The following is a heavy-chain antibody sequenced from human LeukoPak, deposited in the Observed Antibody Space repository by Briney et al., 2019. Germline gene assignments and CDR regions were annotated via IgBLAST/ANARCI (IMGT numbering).Heavy chain of an antibody. J-gene: IGHJ4*02. CDR3: ARTIRGY. CDR2: IKEDGSEK. Sequence: GGSLRLSCATSGFTFSNYWMSWVRQAPGKGLEWVANIKEDGSEKYYVDSVKGRSTISRDNAKNSLYLQMNSLRAEDTAVYYCARTIRGYWGQGTLVTVSS. V-gene: IGHV3-7*01. CDR1: GFTFSNYW. D-gene: IGHD3-10*01.